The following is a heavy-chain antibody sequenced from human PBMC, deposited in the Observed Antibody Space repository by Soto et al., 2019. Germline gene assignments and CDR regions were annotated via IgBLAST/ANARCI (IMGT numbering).Heavy chain of an antibody. J-gene: IGHJ6*02. CDR3: ARDLSPNSSGYVRHYYYGMDG. V-gene: IGHV1-46*02. CDR1: GYIFNIYY. Sequence: KGSCGASGYIFNIYYMYWVRQANGQGLEWMGIINPSGGSTSYAQKFQGRVTMTRDTSTSTVYMELSSLRSEDTAVYYCARDLSPNSSGYVRHYYYGMDGWGQGTTVTFSS. D-gene: IGHD3-22*01. CDR2: INPSGGST.